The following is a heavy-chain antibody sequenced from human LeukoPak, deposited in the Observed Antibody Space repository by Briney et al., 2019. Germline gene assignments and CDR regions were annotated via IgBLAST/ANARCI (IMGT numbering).Heavy chain of an antibody. J-gene: IGHJ4*02. CDR2: ISSSSSYI. V-gene: IGHV3-21*01. Sequence: GGSLRLSCAASGFTFSSYSMNWVRQAPGKGLEWVSSISSSSSYIYYADSVKGRFTISRDNAKNSLYLQMNSLRAEDTAVYYCARESAAAGPTSPFDYWGQGTLVTVSS. CDR3: ARESAAAGPTSPFDY. CDR1: GFTFSSYS. D-gene: IGHD6-13*01.